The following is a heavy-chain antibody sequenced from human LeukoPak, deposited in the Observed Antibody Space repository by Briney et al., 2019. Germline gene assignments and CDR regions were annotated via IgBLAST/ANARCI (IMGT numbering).Heavy chain of an antibody. D-gene: IGHD3-9*01. CDR3: ARGGAMTGYYFS. CDR2: IYSSGSI. J-gene: IGHJ4*02. Sequence: SETLSLTCIVSGGSISDNYWRWIRQPAGKGLEWIVRIYSSGSINYSPPLKSRVTMSVHTSKNHFSLTLTSVSAADTAVYYCARGGAMTGYYFSWGQGTLVTVSS. CDR1: GGSISDNY. V-gene: IGHV4-4*07.